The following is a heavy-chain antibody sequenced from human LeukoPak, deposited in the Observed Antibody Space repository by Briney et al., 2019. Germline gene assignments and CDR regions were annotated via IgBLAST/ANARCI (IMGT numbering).Heavy chain of an antibody. CDR2: IVVGSGYT. J-gene: IGHJ6*03. CDR1: GFTFTSSA. Sequence: PVKVSCKASGFTFTSSAMQWVRQARGQRLEWIGWIVVGSGYTNYAQKFQERVTITRDMSTSTAYMELSSLRSEDTAVYYCAADTYYYDSSDSTPAWYMDVWGKGTTVTISS. D-gene: IGHD3-22*01. V-gene: IGHV1-58*02. CDR3: AADTYYYDSSDSTPAWYMDV.